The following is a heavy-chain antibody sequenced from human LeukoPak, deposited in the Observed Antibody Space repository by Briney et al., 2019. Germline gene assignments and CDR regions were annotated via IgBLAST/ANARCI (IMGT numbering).Heavy chain of an antibody. CDR1: GFTFSSYS. Sequence: GGSLRLSCAASGFTFSSYSMNWVRQAPGKGLEWVSSISSSSSYISYADSVKGRFTFSRDSAKNSLYLHMNSLRAEDTVVYYCARDVGVVVVAATLSRGYYYYAMDVWGQGTTVTVSS. CDR2: ISSSSSYI. J-gene: IGHJ6*02. CDR3: ARDVGVVVVAATLSRGYYYYAMDV. V-gene: IGHV3-21*01. D-gene: IGHD2-15*01.